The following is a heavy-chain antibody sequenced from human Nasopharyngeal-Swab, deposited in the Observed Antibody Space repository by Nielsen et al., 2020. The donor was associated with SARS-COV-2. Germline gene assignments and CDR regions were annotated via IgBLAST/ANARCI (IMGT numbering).Heavy chain of an antibody. Sequence: ASVKVSCKASGYTFTSYGISWVRQAPGQGLEWMGWISAYNGNTNYAQKLQGRVTMTTDTSTSTAHMELRSLRSDDTAVYYCARDGSYSGWVIDYWGQGTLVTVSS. V-gene: IGHV1-18*01. CDR2: ISAYNGNT. D-gene: IGHD6-19*01. CDR3: ARDGSYSGWVIDY. J-gene: IGHJ4*02. CDR1: GYTFTSYG.